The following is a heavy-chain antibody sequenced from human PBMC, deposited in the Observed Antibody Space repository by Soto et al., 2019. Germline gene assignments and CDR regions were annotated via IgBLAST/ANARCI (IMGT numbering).Heavy chain of an antibody. CDR2: ISYDGSNK. CDR3: AKESEQQLAHY. J-gene: IGHJ4*02. CDR1: GFTFSSYG. V-gene: IGHV3-30*18. D-gene: IGHD6-13*01. Sequence: GGSLRLSCAASGFTFSSYGMHWVRQAPGKGLEWVAVISYDGSNKYYADSVKGRFTISRDNSKNTLYLQMNNLRAEDTAVYYCAKESEQQLAHYWGQGTLVTVSS.